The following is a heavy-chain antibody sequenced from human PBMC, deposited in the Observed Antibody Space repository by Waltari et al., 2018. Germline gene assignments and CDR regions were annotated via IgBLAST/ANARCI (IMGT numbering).Heavy chain of an antibody. J-gene: IGHJ5*02. CDR1: GGSISSSNW. CDR3: ARDGVIAAAGTQEWFDP. V-gene: IGHV4-4*02. Sequence: QVQLQESGPGLVKPSGPLSLTCPVSGGSISSSNWWSWVRQPPGKGLRWIGEIYHSGSTNYNPSLKSRVTISVDKSKNQFSLKLSSVTAADTAVYYCARDGVIAAAGTQEWFDPWGQGTLVTVSS. D-gene: IGHD6-13*01. CDR2: IYHSGST.